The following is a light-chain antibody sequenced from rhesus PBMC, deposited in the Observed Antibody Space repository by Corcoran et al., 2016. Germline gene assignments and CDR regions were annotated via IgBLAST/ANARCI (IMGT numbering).Light chain of an antibody. Sequence: DIQMTQSPSFLSASVGDKVTIICHASQGISSWVAWYQQKPGKAPKPLIYAASSLQRGVPSRFSGSGSGTDYTLTISSLQPEDFATYYCQQYDDRPLTFGGGTKVEIK. CDR1: QGISSW. J-gene: IGKJ4*01. CDR3: QQYDDRPLT. V-gene: IGKV1-19*01. CDR2: AAS.